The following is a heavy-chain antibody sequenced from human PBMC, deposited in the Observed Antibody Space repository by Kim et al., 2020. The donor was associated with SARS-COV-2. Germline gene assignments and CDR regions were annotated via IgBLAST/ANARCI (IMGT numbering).Heavy chain of an antibody. CDR3: TSKYYYDTSGYYYADW. D-gene: IGHD3-22*01. CDR2: IHHSGST. J-gene: IGHJ4*02. V-gene: IGHV4-38-2*01. CDR1: GYSISSGYY. Sequence: SETLSLTCAVSGYSISSGYYWGWIRQPPGKGLEWIGNIHHSGSTYYNPSLKSRVIISIDTSKNQFSLRLNSVTAADTAVYYCTSKYYYDTSGYYYADWWGQGTLVTVSS.